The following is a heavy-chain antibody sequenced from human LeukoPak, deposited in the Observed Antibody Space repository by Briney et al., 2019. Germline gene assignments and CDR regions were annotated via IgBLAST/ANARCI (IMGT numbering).Heavy chain of an antibody. V-gene: IGHV3-30*04. CDR2: ISYDGVNQ. J-gene: IGHJ4*02. CDR1: RFTFSNYA. CDR3: ARAAPSIIAVAEIPDY. Sequence: GGSLRLSCAASRFTFSNYAMHWVRQAPGKGLEWVAVISYDGVNQYYADSVKGRFTISRDNSKNTLYLQMNSLRAEDTALYYCARAAPSIIAVAEIPDYWGQGTLVAASS. D-gene: IGHD6-19*01.